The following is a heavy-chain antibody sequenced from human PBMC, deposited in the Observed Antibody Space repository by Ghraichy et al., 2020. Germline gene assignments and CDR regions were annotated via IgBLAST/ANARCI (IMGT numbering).Heavy chain of an antibody. V-gene: IGHV2-5*01. CDR3: AHSSGPLLGSGSYYNVSPLS. J-gene: IGHJ4*02. D-gene: IGHD3-10*02. CDR1: GFSLSTSGVG. Sequence: SGPTLVKPTQTLTLTCTFSGFSLSTSGVGVGWIRQPPGKALEWLALIYWNDDKRYSPSLKSRLTITKDTSKNQVVLTMTNMDPVDTATYYCAHSSGPLLGSGSYYNVSPLSWGQGTLVTVSS. CDR2: IYWNDDK.